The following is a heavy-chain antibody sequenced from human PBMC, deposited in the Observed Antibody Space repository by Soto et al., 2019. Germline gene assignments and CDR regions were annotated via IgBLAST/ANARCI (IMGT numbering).Heavy chain of an antibody. CDR2: ISGSGGRT. CDR3: ENGRSTDT. CDR1: GCTFISYS. J-gene: IGHJ4*02. V-gene: IGHV3-23*01. Sequence: HGLSXRLSWASAGCTFISYSMILVRHAPGKGLEWVSAISGSGGRTYYADSVKGRFTISRDNSKNTLYLQMNSLRDEDTAVYYCENGRSTDTWGQGTLVNVYS.